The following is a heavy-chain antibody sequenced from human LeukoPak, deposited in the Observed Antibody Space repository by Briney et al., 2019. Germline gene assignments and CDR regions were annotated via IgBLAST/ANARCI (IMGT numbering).Heavy chain of an antibody. CDR1: GFTFDDYA. J-gene: IGHJ4*02. CDR3: AKDDSGGYFPDF. D-gene: IGHD3-22*01. V-gene: IGHV3-23*01. Sequence: GRSLRLSCAASGFTFDDYAMHWVRQAPGKGLEWVSAIGADADSAYYADSVKGRFTISRDNSKNTLYLQMNSLRAEDTALYYCAKDDSGGYFPDFWGRGTLVTVSS. CDR2: IGADADSA.